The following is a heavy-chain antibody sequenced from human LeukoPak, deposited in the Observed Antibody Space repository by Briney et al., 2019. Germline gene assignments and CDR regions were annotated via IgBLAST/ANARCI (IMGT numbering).Heavy chain of an antibody. CDR3: AIAGY. J-gene: IGHJ4*02. V-gene: IGHV4-4*09. Sequence: SETLSLTCTVPGGSISGYFWSWIRQPPGKGLEWIGYIYTNGSTGYNPSLKSRVTISVDTSKNQFSLKVSSVTAADTAVYYCAIAGYWGQGTLVTVSS. CDR1: GGSISGYF. CDR2: IYTNGST.